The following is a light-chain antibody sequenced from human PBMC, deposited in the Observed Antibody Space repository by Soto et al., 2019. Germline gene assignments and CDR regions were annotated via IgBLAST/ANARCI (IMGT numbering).Light chain of an antibody. CDR3: QQRSNWPPLT. J-gene: IGKJ4*01. CDR2: DAS. V-gene: IGKV3-11*01. CDR1: QSVSSY. Sequence: EIVLTQSPATLSLSPGERATLSCRASQSVSSYLAWYHQKPGQAPRLLIYDASNRATGIPARFSGSGSGTDVTLTSSSLEPEYFAVYYGQQRSNWPPLTFGGGTKVEIK.